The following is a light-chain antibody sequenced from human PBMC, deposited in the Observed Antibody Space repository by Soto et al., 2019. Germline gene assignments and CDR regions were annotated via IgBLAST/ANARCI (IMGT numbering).Light chain of an antibody. Sequence: EIVLTQSPATLSFSPGDSATLSCRASQSVSRYLAWYQQKPGQAPRLLIYDASNRATGSPARFSGSGSGTDFTLTISSLAPEDFAFHYCQQRSNWPWTFGQGTKVEVK. V-gene: IGKV3-11*01. CDR2: DAS. J-gene: IGKJ1*01. CDR3: QQRSNWPWT. CDR1: QSVSRY.